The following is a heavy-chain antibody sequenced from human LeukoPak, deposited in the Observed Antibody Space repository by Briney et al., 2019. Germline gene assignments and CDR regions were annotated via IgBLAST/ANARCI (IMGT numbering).Heavy chain of an antibody. CDR1: GFTFRSYG. CDR3: ARSFYLQTYYYDSSSYYSY. Sequence: PGGTLRLSCAASGFTFRSYGMSWVRQTPGKGLEWVSRVSACGGRTYYVDSVKGRFTISRDNAKNTLYLQINGRRAEDRAVHYCARSFYLQTYYYDSSSYYSYWGQGALRTVSS. J-gene: IGHJ4*02. V-gene: IGHV3-23*01. CDR2: VSACGGRT. D-gene: IGHD3-22*01.